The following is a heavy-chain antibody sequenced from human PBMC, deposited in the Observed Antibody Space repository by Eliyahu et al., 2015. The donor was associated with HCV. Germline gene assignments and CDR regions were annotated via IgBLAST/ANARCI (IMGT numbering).Heavy chain of an antibody. V-gene: IGHV3-23*01. Sequence: EVQLLESGGGLVQPGGSLRLSCAASGFXFXXXAXSWFRQAPGKGLEWVSAISVSGDTTYYADSVKGRFTISRDNSKNTLYLQMNSLRAEDTAVYYCAKDQEDLQFLEWLHNFFFAMDVWGQGTTVTVSS. J-gene: IGHJ6*02. D-gene: IGHD3-3*01. CDR3: AKDQEDLQFLEWLHNFFFAMDV. CDR2: ISVSGDTT. CDR1: GFXFXXXA.